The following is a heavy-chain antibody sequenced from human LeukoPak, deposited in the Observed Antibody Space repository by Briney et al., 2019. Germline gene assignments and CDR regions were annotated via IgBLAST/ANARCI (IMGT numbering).Heavy chain of an antibody. V-gene: IGHV3-21*01. CDR2: ISSSSSYI. Sequence: GGSPRLSCAASGFTFSSYSMNWVRQAPGKGLEWVSSISSSSSYIYYADSVKGRFTISRDNAKNSLYLQMNSLRAEDTAVYYCARGLGPYYGSGSYRYWGQGTLVTVSS. J-gene: IGHJ4*02. D-gene: IGHD3-10*01. CDR3: ARGLGPYYGSGSYRY. CDR1: GFTFSSYS.